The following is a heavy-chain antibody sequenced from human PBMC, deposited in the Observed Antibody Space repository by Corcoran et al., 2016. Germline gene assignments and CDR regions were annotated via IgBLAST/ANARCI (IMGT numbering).Heavy chain of an antibody. J-gene: IGHJ4*02. CDR2: IYSGGST. Sequence: EVQLVESGGGLIQPGGSLRLSCAASGFTVSSNYMSWVRQAPGKGLEWVSVIYSGGSTYYADSVKGRFTISRDNSKNTLYLQMNSLRAEDTAVYYCARDDCSGGSCRDAYFDYWGQGTLVTVSS. CDR3: ARDDCSGGSCRDAYFDY. V-gene: IGHV3-53*01. D-gene: IGHD2-15*01. CDR1: GFTVSSNY.